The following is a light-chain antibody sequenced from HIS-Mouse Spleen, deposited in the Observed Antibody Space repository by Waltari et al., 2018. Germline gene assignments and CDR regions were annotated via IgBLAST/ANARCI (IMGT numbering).Light chain of an antibody. CDR3: QQRSNWPPLT. V-gene: IGKV3-11*01. CDR1: QSVSSY. CDR2: DAS. J-gene: IGKJ4*01. Sequence: EIVLTQSPATLSLSPGERATLSCRASQSVSSYLAWYQQKPGQAPRLLISDASNRATGIPARFSGSGSVTDFTLTISSREPEDFAVYYCQQRSNWPPLTVGGGTKVEIK.